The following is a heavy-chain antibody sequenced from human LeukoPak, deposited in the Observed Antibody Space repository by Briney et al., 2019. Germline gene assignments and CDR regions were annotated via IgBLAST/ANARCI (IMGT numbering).Heavy chain of an antibody. CDR1: GGSVTTYY. D-gene: IGHD6-19*01. Sequence: SETLSLTCTVSGGSVTTYYWSWIRQPPGKGLVWIGYIYYSGTTNYNPSLKSRVTMSLDTSKNQFSLKLTSVTAADTAVYYCAKPHTTGWYFNRWGQGTLVTVSS. CDR2: IYYSGTT. J-gene: IGHJ4*02. CDR3: AKPHTTGWYFNR. V-gene: IGHV4-59*02.